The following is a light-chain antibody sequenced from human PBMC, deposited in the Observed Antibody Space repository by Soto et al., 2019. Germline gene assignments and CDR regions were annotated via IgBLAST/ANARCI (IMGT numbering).Light chain of an antibody. Sequence: QSALTQPPSVSGSPGQSVTISCTATSSDVGSYNRVSWYQQPPGTAPKLMIYEVSNRPSGVPDRFSGSKSGNTASLTISGLQAEDEADYYCSSYTRSSTDVFGTGTEVTVL. J-gene: IGLJ1*01. CDR1: SSDVGSYNR. CDR3: SSYTRSSTDV. CDR2: EVS. V-gene: IGLV2-18*02.